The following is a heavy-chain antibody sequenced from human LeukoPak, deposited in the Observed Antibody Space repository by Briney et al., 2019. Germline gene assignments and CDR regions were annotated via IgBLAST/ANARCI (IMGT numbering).Heavy chain of an antibody. CDR2: INGDGSTT. V-gene: IGHV3-74*01. D-gene: IGHD5-18*01. J-gene: IGHJ4*02. CDR1: GFTFSSYW. Sequence: GSLRLSCAASGFTFSSYWMHWVRQAPGKGLVWVSRINGDGSTTFYADSVKGRFTISRDNAKNTVYLQMNSLRVEDTAVYYCGSDTVLGYWGQGTLVTASS. CDR3: GSDTVLGY.